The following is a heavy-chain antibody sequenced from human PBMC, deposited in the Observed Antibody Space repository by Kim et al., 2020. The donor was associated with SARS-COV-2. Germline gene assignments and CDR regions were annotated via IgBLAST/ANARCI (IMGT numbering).Heavy chain of an antibody. V-gene: IGHV4-31*03. CDR1: GGSISSGGYY. Sequence: SETLSLTCTVSGGSISSGGYYWSWIRQHPGKGLEWIGYIYYSGSTYYNPSLKSRVTISVDTSKNQFSLKLSSVTAADTAVYYCARTTVKREGIDYWGQGTLVTVSS. D-gene: IGHD4-17*01. CDR2: IYYSGST. J-gene: IGHJ4*02. CDR3: ARTTVKREGIDY.